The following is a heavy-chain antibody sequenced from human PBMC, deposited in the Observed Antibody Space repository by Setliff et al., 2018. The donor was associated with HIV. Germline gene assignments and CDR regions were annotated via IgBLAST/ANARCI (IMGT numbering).Heavy chain of an antibody. Sequence: ASVKVSCKASGYMFTDYYIHWVRQAPGQGLEWMGWINPKSGDTKYGQSFQGRVTMTRDTSISTAYMNLSGLRSNDTAVCYCARWVRGVAYYFDYWGQGTLVTVSS. CDR1: GYMFTDYY. CDR3: ARWVRGVAYYFDY. CDR2: INPKSGDT. D-gene: IGHD3-10*01. J-gene: IGHJ4*02. V-gene: IGHV1-2*02.